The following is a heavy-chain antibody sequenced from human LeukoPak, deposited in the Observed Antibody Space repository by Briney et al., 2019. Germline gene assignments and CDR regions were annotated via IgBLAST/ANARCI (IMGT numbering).Heavy chain of an antibody. CDR2: INPNSGGT. V-gene: IGHV1-2*02. J-gene: IGHJ4*02. Sequence: ASVKVSCKASGYAFTGYYMHWVRQAPGQGLEWMGWINPNSGGTNSAQKFQGRVTMTRDTSISTAYMELSRLRSDDTAVYYCARDQGMDSYNLGFIDYWGQGTLVTVSS. CDR1: GYAFTGYY. CDR3: ARDQGMDSYNLGFIDY. D-gene: IGHD5-24*01.